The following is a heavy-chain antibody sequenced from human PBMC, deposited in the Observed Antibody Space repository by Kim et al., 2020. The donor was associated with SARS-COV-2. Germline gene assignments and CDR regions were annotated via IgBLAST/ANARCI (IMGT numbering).Heavy chain of an antibody. D-gene: IGHD3-22*01. J-gene: IGHJ3*02. CDR3: ARDSYYDPGAFDI. Sequence: YTPDLKSRVTISVDTSKNQFSLKLSSVTAADTAVYYCARDSYYDPGAFDIWGQGTMVTVSS. V-gene: IGHV4-59*01.